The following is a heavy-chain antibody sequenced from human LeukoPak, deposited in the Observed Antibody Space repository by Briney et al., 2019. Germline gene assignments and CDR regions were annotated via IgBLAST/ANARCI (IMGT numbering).Heavy chain of an antibody. Sequence: GGSLRLSCAASGFTFNTYDIQWVRQAPGKGLEWVTFIQSDGSNKYYADSVRGRFTISKDNTKNTLYLQMDSLRPEDTAVYYCGKGGLSRPIDTWGQGTLVTVSS. CDR3: GKGGLSRPIDT. CDR1: GFTFNTYD. D-gene: IGHD1-26*01. CDR2: IQSDGSNK. J-gene: IGHJ5*02. V-gene: IGHV3-30*02.